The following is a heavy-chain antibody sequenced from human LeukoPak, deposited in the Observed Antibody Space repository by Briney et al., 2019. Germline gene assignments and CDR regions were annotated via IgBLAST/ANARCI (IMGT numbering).Heavy chain of an antibody. CDR1: GGSISNYY. V-gene: IGHV4-59*01. Sequence: PSETLSLTCTVSGGSISNYYWSWIRQPPGKGLEYIGFIYHSGSTNYNPSLKSRVTMSVDKSKNQCSLRLSSVTAADTAIYFCARSAQDSSTSFDYWGQGTLVTVSS. J-gene: IGHJ4*02. D-gene: IGHD6-6*01. CDR2: IYHSGST. CDR3: ARSAQDSSTSFDY.